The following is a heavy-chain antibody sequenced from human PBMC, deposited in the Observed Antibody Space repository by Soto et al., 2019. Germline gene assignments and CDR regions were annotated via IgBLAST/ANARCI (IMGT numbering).Heavy chain of an antibody. V-gene: IGHV1-18*01. CDR2: MSGDSGGT. CDR1: GYPFTKVC. D-gene: IGHD7-27*01. Sequence: QPQVVQSGVELKKPGASVRVSCKASGYPFTKVCINWVRQAPGQELEWRGWMSGDSGGTKYGPKFRDRLTMVTDTSSKTAYMELRSLKSDDTAVYYCAKDGGPGARMHICGMEVWGQGTTVTVSS. J-gene: IGHJ6*02. CDR3: AKDGGPGARMHICGMEV.